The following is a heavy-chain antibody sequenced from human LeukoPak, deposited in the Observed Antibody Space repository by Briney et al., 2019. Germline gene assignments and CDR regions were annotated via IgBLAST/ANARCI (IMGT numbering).Heavy chain of an antibody. J-gene: IGHJ5*02. CDR2: ISSSSSYI. D-gene: IGHD3-16*01. V-gene: IGHV3-21*01. CDR3: ARGFMTTTNRFDP. CDR1: GFTFSSYS. Sequence: GGSLRLSCAASGFTFSSYSMNWVRQAPGKGLEWVSSISSSSSYIYYADSVKGRFTISRDNAKNSLYLQMNSLRAEDTAVYYCARGFMTTTNRFDPWGQGTLVTVSS.